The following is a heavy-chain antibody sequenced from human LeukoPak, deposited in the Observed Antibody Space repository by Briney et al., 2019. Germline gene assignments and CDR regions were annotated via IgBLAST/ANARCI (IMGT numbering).Heavy chain of an antibody. CDR1: GFTFSSYE. Sequence: PGGSLRLSCAASGFTFSSYEMNWVRQAPGKGLEWVSYISSSGSTIYYADSVKGRFTISRDNAKNSLYLQMNSLRAEDTAVYYCARVRSIAVAGTDYYYMEVWGKGTTVTVSS. D-gene: IGHD6-19*01. J-gene: IGHJ6*03. CDR2: ISSSGSTI. CDR3: ARVRSIAVAGTDYYYMEV. V-gene: IGHV3-48*03.